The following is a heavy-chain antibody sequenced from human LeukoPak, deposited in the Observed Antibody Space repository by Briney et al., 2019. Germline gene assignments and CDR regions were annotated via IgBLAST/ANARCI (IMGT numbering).Heavy chain of an antibody. CDR3: ARVSSGWNEDYFDY. J-gene: IGHJ4*02. CDR2: IYYSGST. CDR1: GGSISSYY. V-gene: IGHV4-59*12. D-gene: IGHD6-19*01. Sequence: PSETLSLTCTVSGGSISSYYWSWIRQPPGKGLEWIGYIYYSGSTNYNPSLKSRVTISVDTSKNQFSLKLSSVTAADTAVYYCARVSSGWNEDYFDYWGQGTLVTVSS.